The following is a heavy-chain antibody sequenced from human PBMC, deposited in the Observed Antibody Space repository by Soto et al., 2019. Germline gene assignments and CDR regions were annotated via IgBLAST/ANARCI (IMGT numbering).Heavy chain of an antibody. V-gene: IGHV3-15*07. CDR3: VADLPGERTSWGFDY. CDR1: GLTFTYAW. CDR2: MKSKPDGGTM. J-gene: IGHJ4*02. Sequence: EVQLVESGGGFVEPGGSLRLSCAASGLTFTYAWMSWVRQAPGKGLEWVGRMKSKPDGGTMDYAAPVKGRFTVSRDDSKNTQYLHMSSLHSEDTAMYCCVADLPGERTSWGFDYWGQGTLLTVAS. D-gene: IGHD6-13*01.